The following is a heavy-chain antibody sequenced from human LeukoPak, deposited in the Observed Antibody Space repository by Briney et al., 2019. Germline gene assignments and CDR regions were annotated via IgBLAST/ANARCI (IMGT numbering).Heavy chain of an antibody. J-gene: IGHJ5*02. D-gene: IGHD6-6*01. CDR2: INPNSGGT. CDR1: GYTFTGYY. Sequence: GASVKVSCKASGYTFTGYYMHWVRQAPGQGLEWMGWINPNSGGTNYAQKLQGRVTMTTDTSTSTAYMELRSLRSDDTAVYYCARVGVSSPGPLDPWGQGTLVTVSS. V-gene: IGHV1-2*02. CDR3: ARVGVSSPGPLDP.